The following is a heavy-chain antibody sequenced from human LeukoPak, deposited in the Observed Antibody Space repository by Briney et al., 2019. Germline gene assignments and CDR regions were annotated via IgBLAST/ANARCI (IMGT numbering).Heavy chain of an antibody. J-gene: IGHJ4*02. CDR3: ASQTINYYRSRSYFY. Sequence: GESLKISCKRSEYLFSDDGIGWVRQMPGTGLEWMGIIYPGDSDTRYNPSFQGQVIISADKSISTAYLQWSSLKASDTAMYYRASQTINYYRSRSYFYWGQGTLVTVSS. CDR1: EYLFSDDG. V-gene: IGHV5-51*01. D-gene: IGHD3-10*01. CDR2: IYPGDSDT.